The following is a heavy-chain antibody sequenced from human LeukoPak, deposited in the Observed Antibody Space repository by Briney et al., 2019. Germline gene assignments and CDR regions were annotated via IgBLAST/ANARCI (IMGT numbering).Heavy chain of an antibody. CDR1: GGSISSGSYY. V-gene: IGHV4-61*02. D-gene: IGHD6-13*01. Sequence: ASQTLSLTCTVSGGSISSGSYYWSWIRQPAGKGLEWIGRIYTSGSTNYNPSLKSRVTISVDTSKNQFSLKLSSVTAADTAVYYCARGWQWLGSWGQGTLVTVSS. CDR2: IYTSGST. J-gene: IGHJ5*01. CDR3: ARGWQWLGS.